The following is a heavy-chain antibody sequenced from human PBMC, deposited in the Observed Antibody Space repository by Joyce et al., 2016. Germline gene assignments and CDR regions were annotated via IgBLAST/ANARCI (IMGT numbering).Heavy chain of an antibody. V-gene: IGHV3-21*01. CDR2: ISSSSSSI. J-gene: IGHJ6*04. D-gene: IGHD3-16*01. CDR1: GFTFSLYS. Sequence: EVQLVESGGGLVKPGGSLRLSCAASGFTFSLYSMNWVRQGPGKGMEWVSSISSSSSSIYYAASVKGRFTISRDDAKNSLYLQMNSLRAEDTALYFCARDRGGDCDFWGKGTTVTVSS. CDR3: ARDRGGDCDF.